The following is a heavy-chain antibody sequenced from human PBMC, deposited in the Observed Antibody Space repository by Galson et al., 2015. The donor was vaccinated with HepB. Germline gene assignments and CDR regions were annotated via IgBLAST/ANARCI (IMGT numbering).Heavy chain of an antibody. CDR3: AKGVEAPADNPFDY. V-gene: IGHV3-23*01. CDR2: VSGSGNSR. Sequence: SLRLSCAASAFTFSSYAMTWVRQAPGKGLEWVSGVSGSGNSRYYADFVKGRFTISRDNSKNTLYLQMNSLRAEDTATYYCAKGVEAPADNPFDYWGQGTLVTVSS. J-gene: IGHJ4*02. CDR1: AFTFSSYA. D-gene: IGHD6-13*01.